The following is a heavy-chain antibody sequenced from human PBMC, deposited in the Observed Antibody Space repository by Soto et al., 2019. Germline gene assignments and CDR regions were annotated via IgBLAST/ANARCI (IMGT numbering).Heavy chain of an antibody. CDR1: GFTFSSYG. J-gene: IGHJ4*02. V-gene: IGHV3-33*01. D-gene: IGHD6-19*01. CDR2: IWYDGSNK. Sequence: QVQLVESGGGVVQPGRSLRLSCAASGFTFSSYGMHWVRQAPGKGLEWVAVIWYDGSNKYYADSVKGRFTISRDNSKNTLYLQMNSLRAEDTAVYYCARDRYSSGWYDLDNWGQGTLATVSS. CDR3: ARDRYSSGWYDLDN.